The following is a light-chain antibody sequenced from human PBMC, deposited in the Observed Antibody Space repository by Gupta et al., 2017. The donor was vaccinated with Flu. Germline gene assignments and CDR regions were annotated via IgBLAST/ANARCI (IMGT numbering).Light chain of an antibody. J-gene: IGLJ1*01. CDR2: SNN. Sequence: SVLTQPPPASGTPGQRVPVSCSGNYSNIGKNTVNWSQQLPGTAPKLLIYSNNQRPSGVPDRFSCSKSGTSAPLASSGLQSEDEADYYCAAWYDSLKGYVFGTGTRVSVL. CDR3: AAWYDSLKGYV. CDR1: YSNIGKNT. V-gene: IGLV1-44*01.